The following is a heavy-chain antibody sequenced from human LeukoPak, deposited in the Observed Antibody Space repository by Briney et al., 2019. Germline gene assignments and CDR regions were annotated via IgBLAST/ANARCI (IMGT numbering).Heavy chain of an antibody. Sequence: GGSLRLSCAASGFTFSSYGMHWVRQAPGKGLEWVAVISYDGSNKYYADSVKGRFTISRDNSKNTLYLQMNSLRTEDTAVYYCAKDWVPSYYGSGSPKSPFDYWGQGTLVTVSS. CDR1: GFTFSSYG. CDR2: ISYDGSNK. J-gene: IGHJ4*02. D-gene: IGHD3-10*01. CDR3: AKDWVPSYYGSGSPKSPFDY. V-gene: IGHV3-30*18.